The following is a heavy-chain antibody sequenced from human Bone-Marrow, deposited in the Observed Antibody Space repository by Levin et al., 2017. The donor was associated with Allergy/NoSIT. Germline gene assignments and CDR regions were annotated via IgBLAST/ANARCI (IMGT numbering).Heavy chain of an antibody. J-gene: IGHJ4*02. Sequence: GESLKISCVVSGLTFSSHTMSWVRVAPGRGLEWVSSISGRSTWITYADSVRGRFAVSRDNAKNSLILQMDNLRAEDTALYYCATMAPADFWGQGTLITVSS. CDR2: ISGRSTWI. D-gene: IGHD2-2*01. CDR3: ATMAPADF. CDR1: GLTFSSHT. V-gene: IGHV3-21*06.